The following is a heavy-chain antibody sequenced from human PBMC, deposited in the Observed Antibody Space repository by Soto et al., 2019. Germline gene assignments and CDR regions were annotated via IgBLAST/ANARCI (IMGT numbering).Heavy chain of an antibody. CDR2: INQDGSER. CDR3: ARDSAGMTY. D-gene: IGHD2-21*02. J-gene: IGHJ4*02. V-gene: IGHV3-7*04. CDR1: GFTFSNYW. Sequence: GGSLRLSCAASGFTFSNYWMTWVRQAPGKGLEWVANINQDGSERYYLDSVEGRFTISRDNANNSLYLQVNSLRDEDTAVYYCARDSAGMTYWGQGTLVTVSS.